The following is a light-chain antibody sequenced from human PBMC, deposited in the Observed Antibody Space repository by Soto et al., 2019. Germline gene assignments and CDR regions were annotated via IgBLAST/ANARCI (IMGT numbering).Light chain of an antibody. CDR2: DAS. CDR3: QQRWT. V-gene: IGKV3-11*01. J-gene: IGKJ2*02. CDR1: QSVSSY. Sequence: IVLTQSPATLSLSPGERATLSCRASQSVSSYLAWYQQKPGQAPRLLIYDASNRATGIPARFSGSGSGTDFTLTISSLEPEDFAVYYCQQRWTFGQGTKLESK.